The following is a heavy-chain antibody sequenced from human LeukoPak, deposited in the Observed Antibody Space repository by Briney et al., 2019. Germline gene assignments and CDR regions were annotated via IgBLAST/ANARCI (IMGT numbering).Heavy chain of an antibody. V-gene: IGHV5-51*01. CDR2: IYPGDSDT. Sequence: GESLKISCKGSGYSFTSYWIGWVRPMPGKGLEWMVIIYPGDSDTRYSPPFQGQVTISADKSISTAYLQWSSLKASDTAMYYCARQYCTNGVCYGLSDYWGQGTLVTVSS. CDR1: GYSFTSYW. CDR3: ARQYCTNGVCYGLSDY. J-gene: IGHJ4*02. D-gene: IGHD2-8*01.